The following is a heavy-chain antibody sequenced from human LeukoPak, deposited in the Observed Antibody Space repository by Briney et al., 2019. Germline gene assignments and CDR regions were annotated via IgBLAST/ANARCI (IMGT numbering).Heavy chain of an antibody. V-gene: IGHV4-59*01. CDR3: ARETYCSSTSCPPAP. CDR2: IYYSGST. J-gene: IGHJ3*01. D-gene: IGHD2-2*01. CDR1: GGSISSYY. Sequence: SETLSLTCTVSGGSISSYYWSWIRQPPGKGLEWIGYIYYSGSTNYNPSLKSRVTISVDTSKNQFSLKLSSVTAADTAVYYCARETYCSSTSCPPAPWGQGTMVTVSS.